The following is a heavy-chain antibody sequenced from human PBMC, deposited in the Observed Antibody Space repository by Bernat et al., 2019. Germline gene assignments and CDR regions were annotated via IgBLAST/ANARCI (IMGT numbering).Heavy chain of an antibody. D-gene: IGHD3-22*01. CDR3: ARDRVWDRSGSYRGL. Sequence: EVQLVESGGGLVQPGGSLRLSCAAAGFTVINNSMRWVRQAPGKGLEWVSLIYSGGSTSYADAVKGRFTISRDNSKNTLYLQMNSLRAEDTAVYYCARDRVWDRSGSYRGLWGQGARVTVSS. CDR2: IYSGGST. CDR1: GFTVINNS. J-gene: IGHJ4*02. V-gene: IGHV3-66*01.